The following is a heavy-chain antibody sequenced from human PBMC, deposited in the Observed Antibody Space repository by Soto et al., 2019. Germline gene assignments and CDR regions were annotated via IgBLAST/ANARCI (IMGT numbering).Heavy chain of an antibody. CDR3: ARGSDWYAY. CDR1: GYSISNTNW. D-gene: IGHD2-21*02. Sequence: PSETLSLTCAVSGYSISNTNWWGWIRQPPGKGLEWIGYIFYTGSTYYNPSLRSRVTMSLDTSKNQFSLKLSSVTAADTAVYYCARGSDWYAYWGRGTLVTVSS. J-gene: IGHJ4*02. V-gene: IGHV4-28*01. CDR2: IFYTGST.